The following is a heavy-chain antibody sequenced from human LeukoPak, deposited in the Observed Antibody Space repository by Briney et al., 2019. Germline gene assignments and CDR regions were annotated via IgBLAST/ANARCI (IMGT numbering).Heavy chain of an antibody. CDR2: IRQDGSEK. V-gene: IGHV3-7*04. Sequence: GGSLRLSCAASGFTFNTYWMNWVRQAPGKGLEWVAKIRQDGSEKYYVDSVKGRLTISRDNAKNSLYLQMNSLRVEDMAVYYCARGYYGMDVWGQGTTVTVS. CDR1: GFTFNTYW. CDR3: ARGYYGMDV. J-gene: IGHJ6*02.